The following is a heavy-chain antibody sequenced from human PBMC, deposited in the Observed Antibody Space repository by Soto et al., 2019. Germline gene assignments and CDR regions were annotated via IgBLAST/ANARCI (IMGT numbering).Heavy chain of an antibody. J-gene: IGHJ6*02. D-gene: IGHD6-19*01. Sequence: SETLSLTCPVSGSSISSYYWCWIRQPPGKGLEWIGYSYYSGSTNYNPSLKIRVTISVDTSKNQFSLKLSSVTAADTAVYYCARDGSGWYGGGYYYYHGMDVWGQGTTVTVS. CDR3: ARDGSGWYGGGYYYYHGMDV. CDR1: GSSISSYY. CDR2: SYYSGST. V-gene: IGHV4-59*01.